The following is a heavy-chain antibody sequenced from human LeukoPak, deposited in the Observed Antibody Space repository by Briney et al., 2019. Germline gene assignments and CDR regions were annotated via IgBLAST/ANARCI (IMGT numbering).Heavy chain of an antibody. D-gene: IGHD6-6*01. CDR3: ARVGQLVRGNWFDP. CDR1: GGSISSGGYY. CDR2: IYHSGST. V-gene: IGHV4-30-2*01. Sequence: SETLSLTCTVSGGSISSGGYYWSWIRQPPGKGLEWIGYIYHSGSTYYNPSLKSRVTISVDRSKNQFSLKLSSVTAADTAVYYCARVGQLVRGNWFDPWGQGTLVTVSS. J-gene: IGHJ5*02.